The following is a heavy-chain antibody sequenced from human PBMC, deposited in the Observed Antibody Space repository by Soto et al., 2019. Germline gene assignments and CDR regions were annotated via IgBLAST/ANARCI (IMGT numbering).Heavy chain of an antibody. D-gene: IGHD1-1*01. CDR2: MSFDGSNK. V-gene: IGHV3-30*18. CDR3: AKEFGWELQLSHPYYNSGMDV. J-gene: IGHJ6*02. Sequence: PGGSLRLSCAASGFTFRSYGMHWVRQAPGKGLEWVALMSFDGSNKYYADSVRGRFTISSDNSKSTLYLQMDILRPEDTAVYYCAKEFGWELQLSHPYYNSGMDVWGQGXTVTVYS. CDR1: GFTFRSYG.